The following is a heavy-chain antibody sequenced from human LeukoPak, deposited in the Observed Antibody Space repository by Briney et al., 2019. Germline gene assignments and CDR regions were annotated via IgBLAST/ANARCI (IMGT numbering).Heavy chain of an antibody. V-gene: IGHV4-59*12. CDR1: GGSISSYY. CDR3: ARGLGPYCGGDCYSGEFDY. Sequence: SETLSLTCTVSGGSISSYYWSWIRQPPGKGLEWIGYIYYSGSTNYNPSLKSRATISVDRSKNQFSLKLSSVTAADTAVYYCARGLGPYCGGDCYSGEFDYWGQGTLVTVSS. CDR2: IYYSGST. D-gene: IGHD2-21*02. J-gene: IGHJ4*02.